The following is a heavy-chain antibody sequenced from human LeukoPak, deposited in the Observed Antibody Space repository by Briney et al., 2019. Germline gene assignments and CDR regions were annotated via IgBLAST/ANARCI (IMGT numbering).Heavy chain of an antibody. J-gene: IGHJ3*02. D-gene: IGHD4-17*01. CDR1: GGTFSSYA. CDR2: ISAYNGNT. Sequence: ASVKVSCKASGGTFSSYAISWVRQAPGQGLEWMGWISAYNGNTNYAQKLQGRVTMTTDTSTSTAYMELRSLRSDDTAVYYCARDLGDDCGDYGDAFDIWGQGTMVTVSS. V-gene: IGHV1-18*01. CDR3: ARDLGDDCGDYGDAFDI.